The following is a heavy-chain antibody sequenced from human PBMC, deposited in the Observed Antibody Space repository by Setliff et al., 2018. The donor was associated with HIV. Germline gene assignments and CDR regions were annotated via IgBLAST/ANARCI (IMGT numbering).Heavy chain of an antibody. CDR2: ISGDTRII. D-gene: IGHD7-27*01. V-gene: IGHV3-48*01. CDR1: GFTFSTYS. J-gene: IGHJ4*02. Sequence: GGSLRLSCAASGFTFSTYSMNCVRQAPGKGLEWVSYISGDTRIINYADSVKGRFTIARDNAKHSLYLQMNSLRVEDTALYYCARDLNWGFDYWGQGTLVTVSS. CDR3: ARDLNWGFDY.